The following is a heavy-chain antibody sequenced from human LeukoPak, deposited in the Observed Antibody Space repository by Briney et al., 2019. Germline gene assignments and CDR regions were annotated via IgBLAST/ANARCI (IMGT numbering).Heavy chain of an antibody. Sequence: TGGSLRLSCAVSGFIFSDHYMDWVRQAPGKGLEWVSYILFSSSTIYYADSVKGRFTISRDNAKNSLYLQMNTLRVEDTAVYYCARDGGYGYEFDYWGQGTLVTVSS. J-gene: IGHJ4*02. V-gene: IGHV3-48*01. CDR2: ILFSSSTI. D-gene: IGHD5-18*01. CDR3: ARDGGYGYEFDY. CDR1: GFIFSDHY.